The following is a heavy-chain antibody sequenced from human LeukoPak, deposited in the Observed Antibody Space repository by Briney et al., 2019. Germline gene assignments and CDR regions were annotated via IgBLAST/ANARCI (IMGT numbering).Heavy chain of an antibody. D-gene: IGHD6-6*01. CDR1: GYSFVSYW. Sequence: GESLNTSCQGSGYSFVSYWIDWVRQIPGRGPEWMGTIYPSASNARYSPSFQGQLTISADRSTSTAYLQWSSLKAADTAIYYCGGFGDYSSSVDYWGKGTLVTVST. CDR3: GGFGDYSSSVDY. CDR2: IYPSASNA. V-gene: IGHV5-51*01. J-gene: IGHJ4*02.